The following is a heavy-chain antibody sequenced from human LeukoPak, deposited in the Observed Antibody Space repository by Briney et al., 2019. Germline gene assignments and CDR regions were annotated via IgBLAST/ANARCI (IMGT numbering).Heavy chain of an antibody. D-gene: IGHD1-26*01. J-gene: IGHJ6*02. CDR1: GFTFSSYA. CDR3: AKRGDSGSHHYYYYGMDV. Sequence: PGASLRLSCAASGFTFSSYAMSWVRQAPGKGLEWVSAISGSGGSTYYADSVKGRFTISRDNSKNTLYLQMNSLRAEDTAVYYCAKRGDSGSHHYYYYGMDVWGQGTTVTVSS. V-gene: IGHV3-23*01. CDR2: ISGSGGST.